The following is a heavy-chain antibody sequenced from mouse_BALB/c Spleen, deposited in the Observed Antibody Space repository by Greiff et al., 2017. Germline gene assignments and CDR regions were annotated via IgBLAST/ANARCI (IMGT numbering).Heavy chain of an antibody. J-gene: IGHJ4*01. Sequence: EVHLVESGGGLVKPGGSLKLSCAASGFTFSSYGMSWVRQTPDKRLEWVATISSGGSYTYYPDSVKGRFTISRDNAKNTLYLQMSSLKSEDTAMYYCARQKFFYYYAMDYWGQGTSVTVSS. CDR3: ARQKFFYYYAMDY. CDR2: ISSGGSYT. CDR1: GFTFSSYG. V-gene: IGHV5-6*01.